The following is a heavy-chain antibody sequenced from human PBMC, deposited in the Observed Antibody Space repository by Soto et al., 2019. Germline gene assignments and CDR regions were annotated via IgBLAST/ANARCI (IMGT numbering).Heavy chain of an antibody. J-gene: IGHJ5*02. D-gene: IGHD3-3*01. CDR2: IYWDDDK. V-gene: IGHV2-5*02. CDR3: AHRPTIHWDFWSGYYFESWFDP. CDR1: GFSLSTSGVG. Sequence: SGPTLVNPTQTLTLTCTFSGFSLSTSGVGVGWIRQPPGKALEWLALIYWDDDKRYSPSLKSRLTITKDTSKNQVVLTMTNMDPVDTATYYCAHRPTIHWDFWSGYYFESWFDPWGQGTLVTVSS.